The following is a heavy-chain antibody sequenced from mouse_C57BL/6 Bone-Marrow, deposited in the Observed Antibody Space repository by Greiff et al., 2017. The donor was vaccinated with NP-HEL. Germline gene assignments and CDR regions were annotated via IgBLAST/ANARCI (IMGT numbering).Heavy chain of an antibody. V-gene: IGHV5-16*01. CDR1: GFTFSDYY. CDR2: INYDGSST. CDR3: ARDPGFAY. J-gene: IGHJ3*01. Sequence: EVKLVESEGGLVQPGRSMKLSCTASGFTFSDYYMAWVRQVPEKGLEWVANINYDGSSTYYLDSLKSRFIISRDNAKNILYLQMSSLKSEDTATYYCARDPGFAYWGQGTLVTVSA.